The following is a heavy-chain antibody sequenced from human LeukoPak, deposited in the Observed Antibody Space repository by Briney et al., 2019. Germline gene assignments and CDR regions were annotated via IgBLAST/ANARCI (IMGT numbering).Heavy chain of an antibody. CDR3: ASSSAGCSGGSCYFQAFDY. D-gene: IGHD2-15*01. CDR1: GFTFSSYG. Sequence: GGSLRLSCAASGFTFSSYGMHWVRQAPGKGLEWVAVIWYDGSNKYYADSVKGRFTISRDNSKNTLYLQMNSPRAEDTAVYYCASSSAGCSGGSCYFQAFDYWGQGTLVTVSS. CDR2: IWYDGSNK. J-gene: IGHJ4*02. V-gene: IGHV3-33*01.